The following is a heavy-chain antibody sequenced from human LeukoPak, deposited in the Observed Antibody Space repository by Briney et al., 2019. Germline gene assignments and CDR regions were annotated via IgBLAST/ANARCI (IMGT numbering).Heavy chain of an antibody. Sequence: SETLSLTCTVSDDSINSLDLWSWVRQPPGKGLEWIGEMYLSGTTHSNPSVKSRVTISIDKSKNQFFLNLSSVTAADTAVYYCAGLVGRYSSGLYYYYFGYWGQGTLVTVSS. V-gene: IGHV4-4*02. CDR3: AGLVGRYSSGLYYYYFGY. CDR1: DDSINSLDL. D-gene: IGHD3-22*01. J-gene: IGHJ4*02. CDR2: MYLSGTT.